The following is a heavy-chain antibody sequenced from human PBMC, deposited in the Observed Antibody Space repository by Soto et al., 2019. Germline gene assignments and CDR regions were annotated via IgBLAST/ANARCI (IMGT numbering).Heavy chain of an antibody. V-gene: IGHV3-33*01. CDR3: ARAVGGHEAFDI. CDR2: IWYDGSNE. Sequence: QVQLVESGGGVVQPGRSLRLSCAASGFTFSSSVMQWVRQAPGKGLEWVAVIWYDGSNEYYEDSVKGRFTISRDNSENTLYLQIDTLRAEDTAVYYCARAVGGHEAFDIWGPGTKVTVSS. D-gene: IGHD6-19*01. J-gene: IGHJ3*02. CDR1: GFTFSSSV.